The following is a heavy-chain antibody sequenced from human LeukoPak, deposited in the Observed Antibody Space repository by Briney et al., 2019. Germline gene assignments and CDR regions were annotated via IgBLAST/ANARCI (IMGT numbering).Heavy chain of an antibody. CDR1: GGSISSYY. CDR3: ASQWEDAFDI. CDR2: IYYSGNT. V-gene: IGHV4-59*01. D-gene: IGHD1-26*01. Sequence: SETLSLTCTVSGGSISSYYWSWIRQPPGKGLEWIGYIYYSGNTNYNPSLKSRVTISVDTSKNQFSLKLSSVTAADTAVYYCASQWEDAFDIWGQGTMVTVSS. J-gene: IGHJ3*02.